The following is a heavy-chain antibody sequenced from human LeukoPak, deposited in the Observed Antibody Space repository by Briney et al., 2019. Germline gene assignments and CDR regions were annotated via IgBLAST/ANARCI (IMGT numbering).Heavy chain of an antibody. D-gene: IGHD3-3*01. V-gene: IGHV4-38-2*02. J-gene: IGHJ3*01. CDR1: GYSINDDYS. CDR2: IYYSGST. CDR3: ARSLGGNNGFDV. Sequence: SETLSLTCTVSGYSINDDYSWGRIRQPPGKGLEWIGNIYYSGSTYNNPSLQSRLTISIDTSKNQFSLKLNFVTAADTALYYCARSLGGNNGFDVWGQGTMVTVSS.